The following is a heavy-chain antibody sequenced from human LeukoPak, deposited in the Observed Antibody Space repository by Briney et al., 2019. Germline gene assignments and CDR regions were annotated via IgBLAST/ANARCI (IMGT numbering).Heavy chain of an antibody. D-gene: IGHD6-6*01. J-gene: IGHJ4*02. CDR3: ARDPPPSTPQSNDY. CDR2: INPNSGGT. Sequence: ASVKVSCKASGYTFTGYYMHWVRQAPGQGLEWMGWINPNSGGTNYAQKFQGRVTMTRDTSISTAYMELSRLRPDDTAVYYCARDPPPSTPQSNDYWDQGTLVTVSS. V-gene: IGHV1-2*02. CDR1: GYTFTGYY.